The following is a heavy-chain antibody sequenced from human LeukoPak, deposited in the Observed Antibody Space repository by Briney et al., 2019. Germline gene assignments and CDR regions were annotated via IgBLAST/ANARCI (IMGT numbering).Heavy chain of an antibody. J-gene: IGHJ3*02. CDR1: GGSISSYY. CDR3: ARYMGDYANDAFDI. V-gene: IGHV4-59*08. Sequence: SETLSLTCTVSGGSISSYYWSWIRQPPGKGLEWIGYIYYSGSTNYNPSLKSRVTISVDTSKNQFSLKLSSVTAADTAVYYCARYMGDYANDAFDIWGQGNPGHRLL. D-gene: IGHD4-17*01. CDR2: IYYSGST.